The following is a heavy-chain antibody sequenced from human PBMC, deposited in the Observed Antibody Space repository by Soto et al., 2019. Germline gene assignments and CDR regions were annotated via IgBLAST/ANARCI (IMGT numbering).Heavy chain of an antibody. CDR3: ARGVFTIFGVVINWFDP. CDR2: INHSGST. CDR1: GGSFSGYY. Sequence: SETLSLTCAVYGGSFSGYYWSWIRQPPGKGLEWIGEINHSGSTNYNPSLKSRVTISVDTSKNQFSLRLSSVTAADTAVYYCARGVFTIFGVVINWFDPWGQGTLVTVSS. V-gene: IGHV4-34*01. D-gene: IGHD3-3*01. J-gene: IGHJ5*02.